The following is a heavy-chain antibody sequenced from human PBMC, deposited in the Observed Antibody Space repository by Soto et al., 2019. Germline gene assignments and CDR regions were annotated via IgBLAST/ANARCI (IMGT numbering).Heavy chain of an antibody. J-gene: IGHJ6*03. CDR2: VDPDNVHT. CDR1: GYGFSNYV. Sequence: QVQLVQSGPEVKKPGASVKVSCKASGYGFSNYVVTWVRQAPGQGLEWVGRVDPDNVHTKYAQGLQGRVTMTTDTATNTADMELRSLRSDDTAVYYCARGAAAGYSYFYYMDVWGKGTTVTVSS. D-gene: IGHD6-13*01. V-gene: IGHV1-18*01. CDR3: ARGAAAGYSYFYYMDV.